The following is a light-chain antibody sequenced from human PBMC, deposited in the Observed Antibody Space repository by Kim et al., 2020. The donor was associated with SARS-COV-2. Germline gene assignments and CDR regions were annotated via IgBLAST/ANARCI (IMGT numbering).Light chain of an antibody. J-gene: IGKJ2*01. CDR3: QQYDRPPYT. V-gene: IGKV3-20*01. CDR1: QSVAPNH. Sequence: EIVLTQSPDTLSLSPGERATLSCRASQSVAPNHLAWFQQKPGQAPRLLIYGTSSRATGIPDRFSASESGTDFTLTISRLEPEDFAVYFCQQYDRPPYTFGQGTKLEI. CDR2: GTS.